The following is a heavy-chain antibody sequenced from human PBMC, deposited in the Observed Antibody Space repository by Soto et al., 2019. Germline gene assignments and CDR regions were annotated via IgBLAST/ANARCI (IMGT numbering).Heavy chain of an antibody. CDR1: GYTFSDYY. Sequence: QVQLVHSGAEVKKPGASVKVSCKASGYTFSDYYLHWVRQAPGQGFEWMGWINPSTAGTNSAQRFQGRVTRTRDTAISSAYMERSGRRSDDTAVYFCARGGGCGEPLGYWGQGTLVTVSS. CDR2: INPSTAGT. V-gene: IGHV1-2*02. D-gene: IGHD3-10*01. CDR3: ARGGGCGEPLGY. J-gene: IGHJ4*02.